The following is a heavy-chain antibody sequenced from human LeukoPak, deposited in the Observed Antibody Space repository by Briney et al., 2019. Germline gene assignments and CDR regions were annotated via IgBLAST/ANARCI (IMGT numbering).Heavy chain of an antibody. J-gene: IGHJ4*02. V-gene: IGHV3-74*01. CDR3: ARDGSLPDY. Sequence: VGSLRLSCAASGFTFSSYWMHWVRQAPGKGLVRVSRINSDGTTSYADSVKGRFTISRGNAKNTLYLQMNSLRAEDTAVYYCARDGSLPDYWGQGTLVTVSS. CDR1: GFTFSSYW. CDR2: INSDGTT.